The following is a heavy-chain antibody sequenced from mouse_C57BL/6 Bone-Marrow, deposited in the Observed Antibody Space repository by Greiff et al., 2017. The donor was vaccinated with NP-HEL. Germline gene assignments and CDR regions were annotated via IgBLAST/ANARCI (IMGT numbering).Heavy chain of an antibody. Sequence: QVQLQQSGPELVKPGASVKISCKASGYAFSSSWMNWVKQRPGKGLEWIGRIYPGDGDTNYNGKFKGKATLTADKSSSTAYMQLSSLTSEDSAVYFCARDDYDEKDYFDYWGQGTTLTVSS. J-gene: IGHJ2*01. CDR1: GYAFSSSW. D-gene: IGHD2-4*01. CDR2: IYPGDGDT. V-gene: IGHV1-82*01. CDR3: ARDDYDEKDYFDY.